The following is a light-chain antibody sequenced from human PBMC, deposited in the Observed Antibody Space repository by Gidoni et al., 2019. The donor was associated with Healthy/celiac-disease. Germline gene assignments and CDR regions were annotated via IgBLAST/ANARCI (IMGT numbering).Light chain of an antibody. Sequence: EIVLTQSPGTLSLSPGERATLSCRASQSVSSSYLAWYQQKPGQAPRLLIYGASSRATGIPDRFSGSGSGTDFTLTISRLEPEDCAVYYCQQYGSSPRITFGQXTRLEIK. CDR3: QQYGSSPRIT. V-gene: IGKV3-20*01. CDR2: GAS. J-gene: IGKJ5*01. CDR1: QSVSSSY.